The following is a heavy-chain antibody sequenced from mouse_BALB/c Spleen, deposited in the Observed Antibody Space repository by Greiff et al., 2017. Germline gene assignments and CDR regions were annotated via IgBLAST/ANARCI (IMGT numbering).Heavy chain of an antibody. CDR1: GFSLTSYG. D-gene: IGHD2-4*01. J-gene: IGHJ3*01. V-gene: IGHV2-2*02. Sequence: VKLMESGPGLVQPSQSLSITCTVSGFSLTSYGVHWVRQSPGKGLEWLGVIWSGGSTDYNAAFISRLSISKDNSKSQVFFKMNSLQANDTAIYYCARESTMSTAWFAYWGQGTLVTVSA. CDR2: IWSGGST. CDR3: ARESTMSTAWFAY.